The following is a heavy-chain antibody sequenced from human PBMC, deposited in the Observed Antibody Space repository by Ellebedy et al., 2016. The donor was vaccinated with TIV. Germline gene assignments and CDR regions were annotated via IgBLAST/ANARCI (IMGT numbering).Heavy chain of an antibody. CDR1: GFTFSNYW. V-gene: IGHV3-7*01. J-gene: IGHJ4*01. CDR3: ARDQWLGRAYYFDY. CDR2: IKQDGSET. D-gene: IGHD6-19*01. Sequence: GESLKISCGTSGFTFSNYWMSWVRQAPGKGLEWVANIKQDGSETYYVDSVKGRFSISRDNAKKSLYLQMNSLRDEDTALYYWARDQWLGRAYYFDYWGQGTLVTVSS.